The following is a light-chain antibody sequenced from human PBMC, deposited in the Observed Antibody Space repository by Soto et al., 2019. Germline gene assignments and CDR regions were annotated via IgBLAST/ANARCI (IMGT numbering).Light chain of an antibody. J-gene: IGLJ1*01. Sequence: QSVLTQPPSGSGAPGQRITISRTGTGSNIGASYDIHWYQQVPGTAPKPLIYANTNRASGVPDRFSGSKSGTSASLAITGLQAEDEDDYYCQSYDTRLSGYVFGPGTKLTVL. V-gene: IGLV1-40*01. CDR3: QSYDTRLSGYV. CDR2: ANT. CDR1: GSNIGASYD.